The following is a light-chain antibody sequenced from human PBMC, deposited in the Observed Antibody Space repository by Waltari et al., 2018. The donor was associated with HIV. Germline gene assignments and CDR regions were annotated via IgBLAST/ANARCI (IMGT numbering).Light chain of an antibody. J-gene: IGLJ2*01. Sequence: QSALTQPRSVSGSPGQSVTISCTGTSSDVGAYKYVSWYKQHPGKAPKFMYYDVSKRPSGVPYRFAGSKSGNTASLTISGLQADDEAIYYCCSYAGTYEVVFGGGTKLTVL. CDR2: DVS. CDR1: SSDVGAYKY. CDR3: CSYAGTYEVV. V-gene: IGLV2-11*01.